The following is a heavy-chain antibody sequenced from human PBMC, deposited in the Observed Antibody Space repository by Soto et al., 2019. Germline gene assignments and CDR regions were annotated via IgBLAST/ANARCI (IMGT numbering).Heavy chain of an antibody. V-gene: IGHV1-2*02. D-gene: IGHD3-3*01. Sequence: XSVKGSCKASGYTFTGYFRRWARQAPGQGLEWMGWINPNSGATKYAQKFQGRVTLSRDTSISTAYMELSGLRSDDTAVYYCARGGGTILAPLPWGQGTLVTVSS. CDR1: GYTFTGYF. CDR2: INPNSGAT. J-gene: IGHJ4*02. CDR3: ARGGGTILAPLP.